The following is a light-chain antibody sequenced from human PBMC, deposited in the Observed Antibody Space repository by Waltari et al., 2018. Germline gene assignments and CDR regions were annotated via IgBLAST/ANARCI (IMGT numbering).Light chain of an antibody. V-gene: IGKV4-1*01. Sequence: DIVMTQSPDSLAVSLGERATIKCKSSQRILYRSNNQNHLAWYQQKPGQPPKLLIYWASTREFGVPDRFSGSGSGTDFTLTISSLQAEDVAVYYCQQYYTAPPPTFGGGTKVEIK. CDR3: QQYYTAPPPT. J-gene: IGKJ4*01. CDR1: QRILYRSNNQNH. CDR2: WAS.